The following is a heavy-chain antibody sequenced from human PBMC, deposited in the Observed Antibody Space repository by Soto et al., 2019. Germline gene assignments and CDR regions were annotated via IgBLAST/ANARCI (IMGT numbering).Heavy chain of an antibody. J-gene: IGHJ6*02. D-gene: IGHD3-10*02. CDR3: ARGGLVPYYYNAMDV. CDR1: GGTFSSFA. V-gene: IGHV1-69*01. Sequence: QVQLVQSGAEVKKPGSSVKVSCKASGGTFSSFAISWVRQAPGQGLEWMGGIIPIFGPPNYAQKFQGRVTISADESTNTAYIDLSSLRSEDTAVYYCARGGLVPYYYNAMDVWGQGTRVTVSS. CDR2: IIPIFGPP.